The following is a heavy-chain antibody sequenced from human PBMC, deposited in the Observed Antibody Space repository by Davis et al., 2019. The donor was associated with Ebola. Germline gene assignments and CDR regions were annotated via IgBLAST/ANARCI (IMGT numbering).Heavy chain of an antibody. CDR3: ARLFGVIPVFDY. Sequence: PGGCLRLSCAASGFTVSSNYMSWVRQAPGKGLEWVSVIYSGGSTYYADSVKGRFTISRDNAKNSLYLEMNSLRDEDTAVYYCARLFGVIPVFDYWGQGTLVTVSS. J-gene: IGHJ4*02. V-gene: IGHV3-53*01. CDR1: GFTVSSNY. D-gene: IGHD3-3*01. CDR2: IYSGGST.